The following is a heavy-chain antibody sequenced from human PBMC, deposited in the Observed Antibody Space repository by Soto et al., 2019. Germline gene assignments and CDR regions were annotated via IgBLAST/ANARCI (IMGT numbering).Heavy chain of an antibody. CDR2: IGGSGGSI. CDR1: GCTFSSYA. J-gene: IGHJ4*02. D-gene: IGHD4-17*01. Sequence: EVQLLESGGRLEQPGGSLRLSCAASGCTFSSYAMTWVRQAPGKGLEWVSTIGGSGGSIYYADSVKGRFIISRDNSKNTLYLQMNSLRVEDTAVYYCAKDIRHGDYCRFDYWGQGTLVTGSS. CDR3: AKDIRHGDYCRFDY. V-gene: IGHV3-23*01.